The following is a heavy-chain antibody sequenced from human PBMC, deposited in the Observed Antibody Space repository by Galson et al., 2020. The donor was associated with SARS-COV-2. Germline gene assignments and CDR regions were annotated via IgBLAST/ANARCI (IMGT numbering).Heavy chain of an antibody. Sequence: GASLKISCAASGLSFSNYGMSWVRQAPGKGLEWVSYISGSGGYTSYADSVKGRFTISRDNSKDILFLQMNSLGAEDTAVYFCAKEPRITIFGVVTRSGMDVWGQGTTVTVSS. CDR1: GLSFSNYG. D-gene: IGHD3-3*01. CDR2: ISGSGGYT. J-gene: IGHJ6*02. V-gene: IGHV3-23*01. CDR3: AKEPRITIFGVVTRSGMDV.